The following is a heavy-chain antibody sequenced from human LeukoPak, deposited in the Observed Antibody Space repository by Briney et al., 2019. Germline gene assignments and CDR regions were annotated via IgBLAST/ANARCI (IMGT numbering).Heavy chain of an antibody. CDR3: ATDYFSRVVPESNKPLAY. CDR2: IKKTGSET. CDR1: KFIFSNYW. D-gene: IGHD2-21*01. J-gene: IGHJ4*02. V-gene: IGHV3-7*01. Sequence: GGSLRLSCEASKFIFSNYWMSWVRQAPGKGLEWVAYIKKTGSETYYVDSVKGRFTITRDNARNSVFLQMNSLRAEDTAVYYCATDYFSRVVPESNKPLAYWGQGTLVTVSS.